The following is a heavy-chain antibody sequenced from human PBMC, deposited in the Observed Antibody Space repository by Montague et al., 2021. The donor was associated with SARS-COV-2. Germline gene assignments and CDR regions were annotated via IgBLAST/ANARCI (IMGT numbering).Heavy chain of an antibody. D-gene: IGHD2-21*01. V-gene: IGHV4-31*03. CDR2: IYYSGST. Sequence: TLSLTCTVSGWRISSSSHYWNWIRQVPGKGLEWIGSIYYSGSTYYNPSLKGRFSISVDTSKNQFSLKLKSLTAADTAKYFCARGLFYSPQGKGHFDDWGQGTLVTVSS. J-gene: IGHJ4*02. CDR1: GWRISSSSHY. CDR3: ARGLFYSPQGKGHFDD.